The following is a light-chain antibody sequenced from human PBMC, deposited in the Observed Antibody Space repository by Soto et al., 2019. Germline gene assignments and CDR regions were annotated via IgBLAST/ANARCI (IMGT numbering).Light chain of an antibody. CDR3: SSYAGGNNVV. J-gene: IGLJ2*01. Sequence: QSVLTQPPSASGSPGQSVTISCTGTSSDVGAYNYVSWYQQHPGKAPKLVIFEVSKRPSGVPDRFSGSKSGNTASLTVSRLQSEDEADYYCSSYAGGNNVVFGGGTTLTVL. CDR1: SSDVGAYNY. CDR2: EVS. V-gene: IGLV2-8*01.